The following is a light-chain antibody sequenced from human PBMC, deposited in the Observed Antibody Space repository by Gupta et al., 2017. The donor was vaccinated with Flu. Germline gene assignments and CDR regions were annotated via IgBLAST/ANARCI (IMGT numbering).Light chain of an antibody. CDR3: SADTSSSTYV. V-gene: IGLV2-18*02. CDR1: SSDVGTYNR. CDR2: EVS. Sequence: QSDLTQPPSVSGSPGQSVTISSTGTSSDVGTYNRVSWYQQPPGTAPKLMIYEVSNRPSGVPDRFSGSKSGNTASLTISGLQGEDEADYYCSADTSSSTYVFGTGTKVTVL. J-gene: IGLJ1*01.